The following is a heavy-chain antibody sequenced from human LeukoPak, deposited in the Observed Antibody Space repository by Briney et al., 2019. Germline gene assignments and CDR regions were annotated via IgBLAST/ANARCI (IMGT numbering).Heavy chain of an antibody. CDR3: ARDSSHYLGSSDY. V-gene: IGHV3-23*01. J-gene: IGHJ4*02. CDR1: GFSFGSYP. D-gene: IGHD6-6*01. Sequence: GGSLRLSCVVSGFSFGSYPMSWVRQAPGKGLEWVSVISETGDVTHYADSMKGRFTVSRDNIKNTLNLQMNSLRAEDTAIYYCARDSSHYLGSSDYWGQGTLVTVSS. CDR2: ISETGDVT.